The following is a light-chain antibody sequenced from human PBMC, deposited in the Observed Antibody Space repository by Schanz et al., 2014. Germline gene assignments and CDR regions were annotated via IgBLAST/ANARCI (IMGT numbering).Light chain of an antibody. CDR3: QQAQQAKSFPRT. Sequence: AIQMTQSPSSLSAFVGDRVNITCRASQGIRIDLGWYQQKPGKAPKVLIYAATSLQSGVPSRFSGSGSGTDFILTISSLQPEDSATYYCQQAQQAKSFPRTFGQGTKVEIK. V-gene: IGKV1-6*01. J-gene: IGKJ1*01. CDR2: AAT. CDR1: QGIRID.